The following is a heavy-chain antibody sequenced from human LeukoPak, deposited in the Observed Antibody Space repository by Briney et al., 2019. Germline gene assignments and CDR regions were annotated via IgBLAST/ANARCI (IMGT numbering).Heavy chain of an antibody. D-gene: IGHD3-3*01. CDR2: ISSGSSYI. J-gene: IGHJ4*02. V-gene: IGHV3-21*04. Sequence: GGSLRLSCAASGFTFSSYSMNWVRQAPGKGLEWVSSISSGSSYIYYADSVKGRFTISRDNSKNTLYLQMNSLRAEDTAVYYCAKVRGEGDFWSGYYTIDYWGQGTLVTVSS. CDR3: AKVRGEGDFWSGYYTIDY. CDR1: GFTFSSYS.